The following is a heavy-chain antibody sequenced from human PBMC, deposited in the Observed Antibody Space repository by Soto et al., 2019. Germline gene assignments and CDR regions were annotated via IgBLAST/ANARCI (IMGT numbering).Heavy chain of an antibody. V-gene: IGHV3-33*01. CDR1: GFTFNSYG. Sequence: QIQLVESGGGVVQXGXXXXXSCTASGFTFNSYGFNWVRQAPGKGLEWVAVIWYDGNTKYYADSVKGRFTISRDNLRSTVYLQMNSLTAEDTAVYYCARPLVAPVAGPYYYGMDVWGQGTTVTVSS. CDR2: IWYDGNTK. J-gene: IGHJ6*02. CDR3: ARPLVAPVAGPYYYGMDV. D-gene: IGHD6-19*01.